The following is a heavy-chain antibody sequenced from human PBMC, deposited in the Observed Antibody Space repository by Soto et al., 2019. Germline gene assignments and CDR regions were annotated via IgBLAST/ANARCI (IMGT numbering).Heavy chain of an antibody. J-gene: IGHJ4*02. CDR3: TRDIGGKGAY. D-gene: IGHD3-10*01. CDR2: IDEYGSTI. CDR1: GFRFSSSS. Sequence: EVQILESGGGLVHPGGSLRLSCSASGFRFSSSSMSWVRQVPGKGLVWVSRIDEYGSTINYADSVKGRFTISRDNVRNSLYLEMNSLRAEDTALYYCTRDIGGKGAYWGPGTLVTVSS. V-gene: IGHV3-74*01.